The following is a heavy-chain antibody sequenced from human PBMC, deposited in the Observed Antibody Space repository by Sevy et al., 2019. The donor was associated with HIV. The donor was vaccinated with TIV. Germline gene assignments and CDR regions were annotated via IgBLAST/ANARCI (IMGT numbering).Heavy chain of an antibody. V-gene: IGHV3-30-3*01. CDR3: ARDQHDXXXXLXXGXXXX. CDR1: GFTXXXXD. J-gene: IGHJ4*02. Sequence: GGSLRLSXAASGFTXXXXDMHWVRQAPGRGLXWVAVISYDGSTKYYADSVKGRFTISRDNSKNTLFLQMISLRPEDTSVYYCARDQHDXXXXLXXGXXXXWGXXTLVTVSS. CDR2: ISYDGSTK.